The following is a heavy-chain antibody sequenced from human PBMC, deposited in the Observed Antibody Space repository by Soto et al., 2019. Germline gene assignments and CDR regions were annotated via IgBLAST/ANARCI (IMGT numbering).Heavy chain of an antibody. D-gene: IGHD1-26*01. CDR3: ARGVRISGSYYFDYYYYYGMDV. CDR1: GGSFSCYY. CDR2: INHSGST. J-gene: IGHJ6*02. V-gene: IGHV4-34*01. Sequence: SETLSLTCAVYGGSFSCYYWSWIRQPPGKGLEWIGEINHSGSTNYNPSLKSRVTISVDTSKNQFSLKLSSVTAADTAVYYCARGVRISGSYYFDYYYYYGMDVWGQGTTVTVSS.